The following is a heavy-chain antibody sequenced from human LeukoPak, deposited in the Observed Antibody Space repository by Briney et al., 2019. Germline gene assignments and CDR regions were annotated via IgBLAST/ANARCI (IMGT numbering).Heavy chain of an antibody. D-gene: IGHD6-13*01. J-gene: IGHJ4*02. CDR3: AGTTGIAAAGTVALDY. CDR2: INPSGGST. V-gene: IGHV1-46*01. CDR1: GYTFTSYY. Sequence: ASVKVSCKASGYTFTSYYMHWVRQAPGQGLEWMGIINPSGGSTSYAQKFQGRVTMTRDMSTSTVYMELSSLRSEDTAVYYCAGTTGIAAAGTVALDYWGQGTLVTVSS.